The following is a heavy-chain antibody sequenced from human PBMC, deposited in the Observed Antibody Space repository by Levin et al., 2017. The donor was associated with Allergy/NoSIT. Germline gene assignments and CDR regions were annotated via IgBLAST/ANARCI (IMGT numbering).Heavy chain of an antibody. CDR3: ARFMSSTNTFDY. CDR1: GFTFSSYW. Sequence: GESLKISCAASGFTFSSYWMSWVRQAPGKGLEWVASIKQLGSEKYYVDSVKGRFTISRDNAKNSLYLQMSSLGAEDTAVYYCARFMSSTNTFDYWGQGTLVTVSS. D-gene: IGHD5/OR15-5a*01. J-gene: IGHJ4*02. CDR2: IKQLGSEK. V-gene: IGHV3-7*01.